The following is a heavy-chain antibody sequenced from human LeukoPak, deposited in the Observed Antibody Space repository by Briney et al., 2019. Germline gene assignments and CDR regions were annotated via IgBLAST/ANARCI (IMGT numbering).Heavy chain of an antibody. CDR3: ARIQNYYDSSGYSDY. V-gene: IGHV3-21*01. J-gene: IGHJ4*02. CDR2: ISSSSSYI. Sequence: ETLSLTCAVYGGSFSGYYWSWIRQPPGKGLEWVSSISSSSSYIYYADSVKGRFTISRDNAKNSLYLQMNSLRAEDTAVYYCARIQNYYDSSGYSDYWGQGTLVTVSS. CDR1: GGSFSGYY. D-gene: IGHD3-22*01.